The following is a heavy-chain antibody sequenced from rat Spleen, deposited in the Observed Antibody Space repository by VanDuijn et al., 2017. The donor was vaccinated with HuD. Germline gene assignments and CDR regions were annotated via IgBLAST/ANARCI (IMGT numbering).Heavy chain of an antibody. J-gene: IGHJ2*01. CDR3: TTQGELYH. CDR2: ISNDGGNA. CDR1: RFTFSNYY. D-gene: IGHD3-1*01. V-gene: IGHV5-27*01. Sequence: EVQLVESGGGLVQPGRSLKLSCVALRFTFSNYYMAWVRQAPTKGLEWVASISNDGGNAYYRDSVKGRFTISRDNAKNTLYLQMDSLRSEDTATYYCTTQGELYHWGQGVMVTVSS.